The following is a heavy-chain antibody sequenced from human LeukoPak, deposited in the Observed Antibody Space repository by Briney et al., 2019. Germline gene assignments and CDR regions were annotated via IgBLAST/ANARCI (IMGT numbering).Heavy chain of an antibody. CDR3: ARDTILGRRGKGEFDY. Sequence: ASVKVSCKASGYTFTSYGISWVRQAPGQGLEWMGWISAYNGNTNYAQKLQGRVTMTTDTSTSTAYMELRSLRSDDTAVYYCARDTILGRRGKGEFDYWGQGTLVTVSS. V-gene: IGHV1-18*01. CDR2: ISAYNGNT. CDR1: GYTFTSYG. J-gene: IGHJ4*02. D-gene: IGHD3-3*01.